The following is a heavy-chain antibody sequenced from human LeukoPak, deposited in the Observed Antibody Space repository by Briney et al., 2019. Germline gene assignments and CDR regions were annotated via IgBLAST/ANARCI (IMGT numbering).Heavy chain of an antibody. V-gene: IGHV4-34*01. Sequence: SETLSLTCAVYGGSFSDYYWSWIRQPPGKGLEWIGEINHSGSTNYNPSLKSRVTISVDTSKNQFSLKLSSVTAADTAVYYCASNVVVTGTDWFDPWGQGTLVTVSS. D-gene: IGHD2-2*01. CDR1: GGSFSDYY. CDR3: ASNVVVTGTDWFDP. CDR2: INHSGST. J-gene: IGHJ5*02.